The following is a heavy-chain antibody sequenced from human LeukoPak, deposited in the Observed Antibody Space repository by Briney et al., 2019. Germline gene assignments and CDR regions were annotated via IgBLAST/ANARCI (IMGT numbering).Heavy chain of an antibody. CDR1: GYTFTSYY. J-gene: IGHJ6*03. CDR2: INPSGGST. D-gene: IGHD3-9*01. Sequence: ASVKVSCKASGYTFTSYYMHWVRQAPGQGLEWMGIINPSGGSTSYAQKFQGRVTMTRDTSTSTVYMELSSLRSEDTAVYYCARDGGYYDILTGYYEHYYYMDVWGKGTTVTISS. CDR3: ARDGGYYDILTGYYEHYYYMDV. V-gene: IGHV1-46*01.